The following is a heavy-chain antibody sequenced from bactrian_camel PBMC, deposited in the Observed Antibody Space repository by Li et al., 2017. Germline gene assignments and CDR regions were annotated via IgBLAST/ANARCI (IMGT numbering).Heavy chain of an antibody. V-gene: IGHV3S31*01. D-gene: IGHD1*01. CDR2: IYTGGGST. CDR3: AADKHCGWDWTIRQFPY. CDR1: GYPYSWYS. Sequence: DVQLVESGGGSVQPGGSLRLACAASGYPYSWYSMGWFRQAPGNECEAVAAIYTGGGSTFYADSVKGRFTISQSLDFASHTLYLQMNSLKPDDSAMYYCAADKHCGWDWTIRQFPYWGRGTQVTVS. J-gene: IGHJ4*01.